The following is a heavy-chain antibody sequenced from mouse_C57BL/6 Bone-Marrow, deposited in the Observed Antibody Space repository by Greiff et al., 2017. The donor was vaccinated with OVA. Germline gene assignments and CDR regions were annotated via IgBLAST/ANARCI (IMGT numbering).Heavy chain of an antibody. CDR3: ARRRFPAWFAY. CDR2: INPYNGGT. J-gene: IGHJ3*01. V-gene: IGHV1-19*01. CDR1: GYTFTDYY. Sequence: VQLQQSGPVLVKPGASVKMSCKASGYTFTDYYMNWVKQSHGKSLEWIGVINPYNGGTSYNQKFKGKATLTVDKSSSTAYMELNSLTSEDSAVYYCARRRFPAWFAYWGQGTLVTVSA.